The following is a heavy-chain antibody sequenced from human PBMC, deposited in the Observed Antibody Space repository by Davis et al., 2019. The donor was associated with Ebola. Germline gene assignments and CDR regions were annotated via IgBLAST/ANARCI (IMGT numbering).Heavy chain of an antibody. D-gene: IGHD2-21*01. CDR1: EFTFNSYE. V-gene: IGHV3-48*03. CDR3: ARERTSCGGDCLDY. J-gene: IGHJ4*02. CDR2: IDSSASTT. Sequence: GESLKISCAASEFTFNSYEMNWVRQAPGKGLEWVSYIDSSASTTYYADSVKGRFTISRDNAKNSLFLQMNSLTAEDTALYYCARERTSCGGDCLDYWGQGTLVTVSS.